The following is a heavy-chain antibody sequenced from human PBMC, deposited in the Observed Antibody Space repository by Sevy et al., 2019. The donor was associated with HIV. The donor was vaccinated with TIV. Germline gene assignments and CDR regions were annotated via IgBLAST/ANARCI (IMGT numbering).Heavy chain of an antibody. D-gene: IGHD6-19*01. CDR2: ISGDSRRV. V-gene: IGHV3-23*01. Sequence: ETLSLTCTVSGGSLNSGSYYWSWIRQPPGKGLEWVSGISGDSRRVHYADSVKGRFTISRDNSKNTLYLQMSSLRSEDTAVYYCTKERSSGWPFDYWGQGTLVTVSS. J-gene: IGHJ4*02. CDR3: TKERSSGWPFDY. CDR1: GGSLNSGSYY.